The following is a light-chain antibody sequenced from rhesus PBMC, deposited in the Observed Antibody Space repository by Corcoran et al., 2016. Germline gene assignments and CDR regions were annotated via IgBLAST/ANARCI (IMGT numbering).Light chain of an antibody. CDR3: EQTLQTPLT. Sequence: DIVMTQTPLSLSVTPGEPASISCRSSQSLLHSNGYTYLHWYLQTPGQSPQLLIYEVSNRASGVPDRFSGSGSGTDFTLKISRVEAEDVGVYYCEQTLQTPLTFGGGTKVEIK. V-gene: IGKV2-78*01. CDR2: EVS. CDR1: QSLLHSNGYTY. J-gene: IGKJ4*01.